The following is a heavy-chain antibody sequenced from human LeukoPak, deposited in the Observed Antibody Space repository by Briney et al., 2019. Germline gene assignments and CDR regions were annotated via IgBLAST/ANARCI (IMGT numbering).Heavy chain of an antibody. Sequence: SETLSLICTVSGGSISSGGYYRSWIRQHPGKGLEWIGYIYYSGSTYYNPSLKSRVTISVDTSKNQFSLKLSSVTAADTAVYYCAREEGYSYGLDYWGQGTLVTVSS. D-gene: IGHD5-18*01. V-gene: IGHV4-31*03. J-gene: IGHJ4*02. CDR2: IYYSGST. CDR1: GGSISSGGYY. CDR3: AREEGYSYGLDY.